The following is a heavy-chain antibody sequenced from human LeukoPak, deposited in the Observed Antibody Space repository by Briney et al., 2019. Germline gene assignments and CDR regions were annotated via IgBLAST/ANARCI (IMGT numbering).Heavy chain of an antibody. CDR3: ARGCPGGYSSSWYYYFDY. Sequence: SETLSLTCTVSGGSISNDHWSWIRQPPGKGLEWIGEINHSGSTNYNPSLKSRVTISVDTSKNQFSLKLNSVTAADTAVYYCARGCPGGYSSSWYYYFDYWGQGTLVTVSS. D-gene: IGHD6-13*01. CDR2: INHSGST. V-gene: IGHV4-34*01. CDR1: GGSISNDH. J-gene: IGHJ4*02.